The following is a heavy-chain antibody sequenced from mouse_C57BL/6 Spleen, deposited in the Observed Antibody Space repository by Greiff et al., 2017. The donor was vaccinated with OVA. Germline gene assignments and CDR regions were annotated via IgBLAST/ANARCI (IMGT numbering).Heavy chain of an antibody. D-gene: IGHD1-1*01. CDR3: TRWATTVVGDY. J-gene: IGHJ2*01. V-gene: IGHV1-15*01. Sequence: QVQLKESGAELVRPGASVTLSCKASGYTFTDYEMHWVKQTPVHGLEWIGAIDPETGGTAYNQKFKGKAILTADKSSSTAYMELRSLTSEDAAVYYCTRWATTVVGDYWGQGTTLTVSS. CDR1: GYTFTDYE. CDR2: IDPETGGT.